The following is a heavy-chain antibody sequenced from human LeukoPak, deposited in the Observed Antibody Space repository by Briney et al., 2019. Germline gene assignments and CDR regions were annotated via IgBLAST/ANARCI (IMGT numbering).Heavy chain of an antibody. D-gene: IGHD4-17*01. CDR1: GGSISSYY. CDR3: ARGGDGDYGDAFDI. J-gene: IGHJ3*02. V-gene: IGHV4-59*01. CDR2: IYYSGST. Sequence: PSETLSLTCTVSGGSISSYYWSWIRQPPGKGLEWLGYIYYSGSTNYNPSLKSRVTISVDTSKNQFSLKLSSVTAADTAVYYCARGGDGDYGDAFDIWGQGTMVTVSS.